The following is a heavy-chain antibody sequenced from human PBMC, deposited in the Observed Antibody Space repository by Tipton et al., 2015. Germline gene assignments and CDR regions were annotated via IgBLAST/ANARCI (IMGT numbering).Heavy chain of an antibody. D-gene: IGHD3-22*01. J-gene: IGHJ4*02. CDR1: GFTFNTYA. CDR3: ARRPHYSDSSVYYSFYFDY. CDR2: ISASGSLT. V-gene: IGHV3-23*01. Sequence: SLRLSCAASGFTFNTYALAWVRQAPGRGLEWVSGISASGSLTYYTDSVKGRFTISRDNSRDTLYLQVNSLRVEDTAVYFCARRPHYSDSSVYYSFYFDYWGQGTLVTVSS.